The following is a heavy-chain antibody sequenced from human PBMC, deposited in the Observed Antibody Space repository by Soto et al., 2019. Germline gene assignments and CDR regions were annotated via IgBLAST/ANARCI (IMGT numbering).Heavy chain of an antibody. D-gene: IGHD1-1*01. V-gene: IGHV1-69*12. CDR1: GGTFSSYA. J-gene: IGHJ4*02. Sequence: QVQLVQSGAEVKKPGSSVKVSCKASGGTFSSYAISWVRQAPGQGLEWMGGIISIFGTANYAQKFQGRVTITADESTNTAYMELSSLRSEDTAVYYCASPDPLTRREFDYWGQGTLVTVSS. CDR2: IISIFGTA. CDR3: ASPDPLTRREFDY.